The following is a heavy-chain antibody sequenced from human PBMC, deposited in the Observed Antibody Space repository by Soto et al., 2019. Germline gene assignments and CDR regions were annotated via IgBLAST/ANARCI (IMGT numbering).Heavy chain of an antibody. CDR1: GGSISSSSHY. D-gene: IGHD6-13*01. J-gene: IGHJ4*02. V-gene: IGHV4-39*01. CDR3: ARHPGIAAHFDF. Sequence: PSETLSLTCIVSGGSISSSSHYWGWIRQSPGKGLDWIGSIYYRGSAYYNPSLKSRVTISVDTPKNQFSLKLRSVTAADTSVYYCARHPGIAAHFDFWGQGTLVTVSS. CDR2: IYYRGSA.